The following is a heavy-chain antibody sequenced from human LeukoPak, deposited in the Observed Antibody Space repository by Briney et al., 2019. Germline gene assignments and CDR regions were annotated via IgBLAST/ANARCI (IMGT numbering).Heavy chain of an antibody. CDR2: IIPILGIA. Sequence: SVKVSCKASGGTFSSYAISWVRQAPGQGLEWMGRIIPILGIANYAQKFQGRVTITADKSTSTAYMELSSLRAEDTAVYYCASLDDSKDYWGQGTLVTVSS. V-gene: IGHV1-69*04. J-gene: IGHJ4*02. CDR3: ASLDDSKDY. D-gene: IGHD3-22*01. CDR1: GGTFSSYA.